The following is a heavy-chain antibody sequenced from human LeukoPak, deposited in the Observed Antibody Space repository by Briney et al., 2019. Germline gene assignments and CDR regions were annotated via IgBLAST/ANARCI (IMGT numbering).Heavy chain of an antibody. Sequence: SETLSLTCAVYGGSFSGYYWSWIRQPPGKGLEWIGEINHSGSTNYNPSLKSRVTISVDTSKNQFSLKLSSVTAADTAVYYCARGYGVVVPAATVNYGMDVWGKGTTVTVSS. CDR2: INHSGST. CDR1: GGSFSGYY. D-gene: IGHD2-2*01. CDR3: ARGYGVVVPAATVNYGMDV. J-gene: IGHJ6*04. V-gene: IGHV4-34*01.